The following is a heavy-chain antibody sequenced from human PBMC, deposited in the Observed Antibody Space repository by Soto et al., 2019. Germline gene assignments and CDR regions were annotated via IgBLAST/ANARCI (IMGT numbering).Heavy chain of an antibody. Sequence: QVQLVQSGAEVKKPGASVKVSCKASGYTFTNYGINWVRQAPGQGLEWLGWVSAYNDERRYAQRVQARVIMTTDTSTTTAYMELRSLRSDDTAVYYCSRGTSISASGDYWGQGTLVTVSS. CDR1: GYTFTNYG. J-gene: IGHJ4*01. CDR2: VSAYNDER. CDR3: SRGTSISASGDY. D-gene: IGHD6-6*01. V-gene: IGHV1-18*01.